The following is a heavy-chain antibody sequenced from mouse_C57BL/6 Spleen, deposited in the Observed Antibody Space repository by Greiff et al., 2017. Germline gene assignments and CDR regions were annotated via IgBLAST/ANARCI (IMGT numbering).Heavy chain of an antibody. CDR3: AITTVVVFDY. Sequence: EVKLMESGGGLVKPGGSLKLSCAASGFTFSDSGMHWVRQAPEKGLEWVAYISSGSSTIYYADTVKGRFTISRDNAKNTLFLQMTSLRSEDTAMYYWAITTVVVFDYWGQGTTLTVSS. D-gene: IGHD1-1*01. V-gene: IGHV5-17*01. CDR2: ISSGSSTI. CDR1: GFTFSDSG. J-gene: IGHJ2*01.